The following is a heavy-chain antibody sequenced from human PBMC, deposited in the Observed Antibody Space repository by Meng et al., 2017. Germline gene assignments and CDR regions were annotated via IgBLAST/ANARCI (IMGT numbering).Heavy chain of an antibody. CDR2: INHSGST. CDR1: GWSFSGYY. CDR3: ARVLDPVLVEFDY. D-gene: IGHD3/OR15-3a*01. V-gene: IGHV4-34*01. J-gene: IGHJ4*02. Sequence: HRHEWGGGLLKPSGTLSHTCAVYGWSFSGYYWSWIRQPPGKGLEWIGEINHSGSTNYNPSLKSRVTISVDTSKNQFSLKLSSVTAADTAVYYCARVLDPVLVEFDYWGQGTLVTVSS.